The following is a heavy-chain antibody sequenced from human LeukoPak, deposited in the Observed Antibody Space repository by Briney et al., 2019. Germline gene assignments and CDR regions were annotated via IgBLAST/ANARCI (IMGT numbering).Heavy chain of an antibody. CDR1: GFTFSSYW. CDR3: ARDRFGDYYFDY. J-gene: IGHJ4*02. D-gene: IGHD3-10*01. V-gene: IGHV3-53*01. Sequence: SGGSLRLSCAASGFTFSSYWMSWVRQAPGKGLEWVSVIYSGGSTYYADSVKGRFTISRDNSKNTLYLQMNSLRAEDTAVYYCARDRFGDYYFDYWGQGTLVTVSS. CDR2: IYSGGST.